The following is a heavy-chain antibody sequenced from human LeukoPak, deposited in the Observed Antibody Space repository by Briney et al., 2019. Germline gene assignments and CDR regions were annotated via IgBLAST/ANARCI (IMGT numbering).Heavy chain of an antibody. CDR2: IIPFLDTS. V-gene: IGHV1-69*05. Sequence: SVKVSCKASGGTFSNYALIWVRQAPGQGLEWMGAIIPFLDTSNYPPKFQDRVTTTTDESTSTAYMELSSLRSDDTAVYYCARAQAGNYDWPLDLWGQGTLVTVSS. CDR3: ARAQAGNYDWPLDL. J-gene: IGHJ5*02. CDR1: GGTFSNYA. D-gene: IGHD5-12*01.